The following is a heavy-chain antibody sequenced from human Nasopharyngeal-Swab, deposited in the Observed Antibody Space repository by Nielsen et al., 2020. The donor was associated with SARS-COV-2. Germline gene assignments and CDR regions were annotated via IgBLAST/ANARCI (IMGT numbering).Heavy chain of an antibody. V-gene: IGHV3-30*04. CDR3: ARVGDSVTTVVTELVY. Sequence: GESLKISCAASGFTFSSYAMHWVRQAPGKGLEWVAVISYDGSSKYYADSVKGRFTISRDNSKNTLYLQMNSLRAEDTAVYYCARVGDSVTTVVTELVYWGQGTLVTVSS. J-gene: IGHJ4*02. CDR1: GFTFSSYA. D-gene: IGHD4-23*01. CDR2: ISYDGSSK.